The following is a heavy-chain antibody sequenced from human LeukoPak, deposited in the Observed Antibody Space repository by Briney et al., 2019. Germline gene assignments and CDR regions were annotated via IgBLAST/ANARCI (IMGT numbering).Heavy chain of an antibody. CDR2: IYSNGNT. J-gene: IGHJ4*02. CDR3: ARATEIYYGGNTYYFDF. D-gene: IGHD4-23*01. CDR1: GFTVSSNY. V-gene: IGHV3-53*01. Sequence: GGSLRLSCAASGFTVSSNYMSWVRQAPGKGLESVSVIYSNGNTYYADSVKGRFTISRDNSKNMLYLQMNSLRAEDTAVYYCARATEIYYGGNTYYFDFWGQGTLVTVSS.